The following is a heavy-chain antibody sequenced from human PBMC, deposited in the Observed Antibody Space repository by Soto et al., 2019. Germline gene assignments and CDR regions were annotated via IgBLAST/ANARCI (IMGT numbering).Heavy chain of an antibody. CDR1: GGSFSGYY. D-gene: IGHD6-13*01. J-gene: IGHJ4*02. Sequence: QVQLQQWGAGLLKPSETLSLTCAVYGGSFSGYYWSWIRQPPGKGLEWIGEINHSGSTNYNPSLKSRVTISVDTSKNQFSLKLSSVTAADTAVYYCASLGSSRWSDYWGQGTLVTVSS. CDR3: ASLGSSRWSDY. CDR2: INHSGST. V-gene: IGHV4-34*01.